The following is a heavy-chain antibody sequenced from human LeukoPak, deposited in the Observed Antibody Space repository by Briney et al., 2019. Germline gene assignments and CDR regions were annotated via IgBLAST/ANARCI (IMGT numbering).Heavy chain of an antibody. CDR3: ARDLEGVGATQGFDY. Sequence: GGSLRLSCAASGSTFSNSGMPWVRQAPGKGLEWVAIIWDDGGSEYYADSVKGRFTISRDNSKNTLYLQMHSLRAEDTAVYYCARDLEGVGATQGFDYWGQGTLVTVSS. J-gene: IGHJ4*02. V-gene: IGHV3-33*01. CDR2: IWDDGGSE. CDR1: GSTFSNSG. D-gene: IGHD1-26*01.